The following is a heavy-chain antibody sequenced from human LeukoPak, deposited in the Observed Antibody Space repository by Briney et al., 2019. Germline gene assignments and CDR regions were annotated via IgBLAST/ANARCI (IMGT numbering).Heavy chain of an antibody. Sequence: PGRSLRLSCAASGFIFSSYAMTWVRQAPGRGLEWLSTISGSGTTTYYVDSVKGRFTVSRDNSKNTLYLQMSSLRAGDTAVYYCAKAGHYGSGSYYSDYWGRGTLVTVSP. D-gene: IGHD3-10*01. CDR3: AKAGHYGSGSYYSDY. V-gene: IGHV3-23*01. CDR2: ISGSGTTT. J-gene: IGHJ4*02. CDR1: GFIFSSYA.